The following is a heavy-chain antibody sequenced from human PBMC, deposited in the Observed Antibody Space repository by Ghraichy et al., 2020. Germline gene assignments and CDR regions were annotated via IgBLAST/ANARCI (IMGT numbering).Heavy chain of an antibody. D-gene: IGHD6-19*01. V-gene: IGHV3-11*06. CDR2: ISSSSSYT. J-gene: IGHJ6*02. Sequence: GGSLRLSCAASGFTFSDYYMSWIRQAPGKGLEWVSYISSSSSYTNYADSVKGRFTISRDNAKNSLYLQMNSLRAEDTAVYYCARAPSGWYPVPRYGMDVWGQGTTVTVSS. CDR1: GFTFSDYY. CDR3: ARAPSGWYPVPRYGMDV.